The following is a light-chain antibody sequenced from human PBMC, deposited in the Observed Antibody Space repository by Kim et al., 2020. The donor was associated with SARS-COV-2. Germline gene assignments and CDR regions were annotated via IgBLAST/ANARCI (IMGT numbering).Light chain of an antibody. J-gene: IGKJ1*01. CDR3: QQYTSYSWT. Sequence: ASVGDRVTITCRASQSISSWLAWYQQKPGKAPKLLIYHASSWESGVPSRFSGSGSGTEYILSISSLQPDDFATYYCQQYTSYSWTFGQGTKVDIK. CDR1: QSISSW. V-gene: IGKV1-5*01. CDR2: HAS.